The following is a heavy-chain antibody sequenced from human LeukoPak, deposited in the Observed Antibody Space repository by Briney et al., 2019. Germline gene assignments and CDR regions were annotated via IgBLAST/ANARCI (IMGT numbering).Heavy chain of an antibody. V-gene: IGHV3-23*01. CDR3: ARGKQQLDYFAYYGLDV. CDR1: GGSINNYY. J-gene: IGHJ6*02. Sequence: ETLSLTCTVSGGSINNYYWSWVRQAPGKGLEWVSAISGSGGSTYYADSVKGRFTISRDNSKNTLYLQMNSLRPEDTAVYYCARGKQQLDYFAYYGLDVWGQGTTVTVSS. CDR2: ISGSGGST. D-gene: IGHD6-13*01.